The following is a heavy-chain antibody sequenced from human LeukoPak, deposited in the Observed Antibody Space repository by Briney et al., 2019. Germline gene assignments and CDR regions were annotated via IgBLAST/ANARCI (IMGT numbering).Heavy chain of an antibody. J-gene: IGHJ6*03. CDR2: IYYSGST. CDR1: GGSISSHY. D-gene: IGHD5-18*01. CDR3: ARGVDTSYYYYMDV. V-gene: IGHV4-59*11. Sequence: SETLSLTCTVSGGSISSHYWSWIRQPPGKGLEWIGYIYYSGSTNYNPSLKSRVTISVDTSKNQFSLKLSSVTAADTAVYYCARGVDTSYYYYMDVWGKGTTATVSS.